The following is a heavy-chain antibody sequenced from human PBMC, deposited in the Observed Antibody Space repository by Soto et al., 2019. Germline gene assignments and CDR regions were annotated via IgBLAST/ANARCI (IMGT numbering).Heavy chain of an antibody. D-gene: IGHD2-15*01. CDR2: IIPIFGTA. CDR3: ATDARACVVVAGNNWFDP. V-gene: IGHV1-69*12. J-gene: IGHJ5*02. CDR1: GGTFSSYA. Sequence: QVQLVQSGAEVKKPGSSVKVSCKASGGTFSSYAISWVRQAPGQGLEWMGGIIPIFGTANYAQKFQGRVTMTADESTSTGDMDLSSVRSEQRSVCYGATDARACVVVAGNNWFDPWGQGTLVTVSS.